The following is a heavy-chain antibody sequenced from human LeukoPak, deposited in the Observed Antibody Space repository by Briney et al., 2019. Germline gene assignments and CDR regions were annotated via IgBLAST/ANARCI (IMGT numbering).Heavy chain of an antibody. D-gene: IGHD1-1*01. CDR1: GFTFSYDP. Sequence: PGGSLRLTCAASGFTFSYDPMNWVRQAPGKGLEWVAHIRSSSLTISYADSVKGRFTISRDNAKNSLYLQMNSLRAEDTAVYYCARERKDWNDLYYVDFWGQGTLVTVSS. V-gene: IGHV3-48*04. J-gene: IGHJ4*02. CDR3: ARERKDWNDLYYVDF. CDR2: IRSSSLTI.